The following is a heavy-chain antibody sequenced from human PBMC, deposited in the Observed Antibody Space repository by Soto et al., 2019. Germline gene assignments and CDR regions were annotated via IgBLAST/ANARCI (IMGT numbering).Heavy chain of an antibody. Sequence: PSETLSLTCAVSGDSISNTGYYWGWIRQPPGKGLEWIGAIYYTGSASYNPSLESRVTMSVDTSKNQFSLKVTSVTAADTAVYYCATLAVAGSRPDYWGRGALVTVSS. CDR2: IYYTGSA. CDR1: GDSISNTGYY. CDR3: ATLAVAGSRPDY. V-gene: IGHV4-39*01. J-gene: IGHJ4*02. D-gene: IGHD6-19*01.